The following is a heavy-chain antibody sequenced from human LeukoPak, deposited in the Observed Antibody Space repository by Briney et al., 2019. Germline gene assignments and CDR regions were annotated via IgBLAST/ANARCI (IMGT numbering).Heavy chain of an antibody. V-gene: IGHV3-43*02. J-gene: IGHJ4*02. CDR3: AKDMGRYCSSTSCYHDQPVDY. CDR2: ISGDGGST. Sequence: PGGSLRLSXAASGFTFNDYAMHSVRQAPGKGLEWLSLISGDGGSTYYADSVKGRFTISRDNSKNSLYLQMNSLRTEDTALYYCAKDMGRYCSSTSCYHDQPVDYWGQGTLVTVSS. D-gene: IGHD2-2*01. CDR1: GFTFNDYA.